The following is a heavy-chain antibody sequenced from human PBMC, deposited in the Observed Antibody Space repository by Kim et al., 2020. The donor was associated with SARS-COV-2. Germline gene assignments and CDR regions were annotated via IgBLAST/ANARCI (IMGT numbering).Heavy chain of an antibody. D-gene: IGHD1-1*01. CDR3: AKNLGIVQLERLITNYYGMDV. J-gene: IGHJ6*02. Sequence: GGSLRLSCAASGFTFSSYGMHWVRQAPGKGLEWVAVISYDGSNKYYADSVKGRFTISRDNSKNTLYLQMNSLRAEDTAVYYCAKNLGIVQLERLITNYYGMDVWGQGTTVTVSS. CDR1: GFTFSSYG. CDR2: ISYDGSNK. V-gene: IGHV3-30*18.